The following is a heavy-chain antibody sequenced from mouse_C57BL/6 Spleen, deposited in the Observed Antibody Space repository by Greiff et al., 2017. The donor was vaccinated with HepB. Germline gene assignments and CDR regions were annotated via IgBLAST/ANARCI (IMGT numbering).Heavy chain of an antibody. CDR3: SCGVLTGTPCNFDY. CDR1: GYTFTSYW. J-gene: IGHJ2*01. D-gene: IGHD4-1*01. Sequence: VQLQQSGTELVKPGASVKLSCKASGYTFTSYWMHWVKQRPGQGLEWIGNINPSNGGTNYNEKFKSKATLTVDKSSSTAYMQLSSLTSEDSAVYACSCGVLTGTPCNFDYWGQGTTLTVSS. V-gene: IGHV1-53*01. CDR2: INPSNGGT.